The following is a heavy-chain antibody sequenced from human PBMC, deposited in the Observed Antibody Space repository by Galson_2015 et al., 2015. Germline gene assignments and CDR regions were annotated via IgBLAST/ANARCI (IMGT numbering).Heavy chain of an antibody. CDR1: GFTFSSYG. V-gene: IGHV3-33*01. Sequence: SLRLSCAASGFTFSSYGMHWVRQAPGKGLEWVAVIWYDGSNKYYADSVKGRFTISRDNSKNTLYLQMNSLRAEDTAVYYCARDRNSLGAFDIWGQGTMVTVSS. CDR2: IWYDGSNK. J-gene: IGHJ3*02. CDR3: ARDRNSLGAFDI.